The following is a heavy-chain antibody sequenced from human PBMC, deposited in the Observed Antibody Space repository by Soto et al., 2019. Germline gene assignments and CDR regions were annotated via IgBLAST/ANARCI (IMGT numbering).Heavy chain of an antibody. J-gene: IGHJ3*02. D-gene: IGHD6-13*01. CDR2: ISAYNGNT. CDR1: GYTFTSYG. Sequence: VQLVQSGAEVKKPGASVKVYCKASGYTFTSYGISWVRQAPGQGLEWMGWISAYNGNTNYAQKLQGRVTMTTDTSTSTAYRELRSLRSDYTAVYYSAREREKQQRVQRFAFDSWGQGTMVTVSS. CDR3: AREREKQQRVQRFAFDS. V-gene: IGHV1-18*04.